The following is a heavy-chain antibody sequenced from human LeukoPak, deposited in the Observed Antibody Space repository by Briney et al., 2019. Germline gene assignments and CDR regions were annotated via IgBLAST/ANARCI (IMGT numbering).Heavy chain of an antibody. Sequence: GESLRLSCAASGFSFSSYGMHWVRQAPGKGLEWVAVISDDGSNKYYADSVKGRFTISRDTSKNTLYLHMNSLRAEDTAVYYCAKDHGYSSSWYAVDYWGQGTLVTVSS. CDR3: AKDHGYSSSWYAVDY. D-gene: IGHD6-13*01. J-gene: IGHJ4*02. CDR1: GFSFSSYG. V-gene: IGHV3-30*18. CDR2: ISDDGSNK.